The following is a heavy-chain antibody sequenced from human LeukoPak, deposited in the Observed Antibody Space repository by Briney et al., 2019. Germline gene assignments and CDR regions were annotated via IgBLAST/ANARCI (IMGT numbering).Heavy chain of an antibody. V-gene: IGHV1-69*04. D-gene: IGHD3-3*01. CDR1: GGTFSSYA. CDR3: AREFHYDFWSGYRGIDP. CDR2: IIPILGIA. Sequence: ASVKVSCKDSGGTFSSYAISWVRQAPGQGLEWMGRIIPILGIANYAQKFQGRVTITADKSTSTAYMELSSLRSEDTAVYYCAREFHYDFWSGYRGIDPWGQGTLVTVSS. J-gene: IGHJ5*02.